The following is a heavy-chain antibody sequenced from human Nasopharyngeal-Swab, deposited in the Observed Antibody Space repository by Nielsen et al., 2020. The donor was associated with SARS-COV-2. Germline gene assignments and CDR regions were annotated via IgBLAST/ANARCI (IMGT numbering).Heavy chain of an antibody. CDR2: IYYSGST. V-gene: IGHV4-61*01. D-gene: IGHD1-26*01. J-gene: IGHJ4*02. CDR1: GGSVSSGSYY. CDR3: ARAGRDSGSYFLPFGY. Sequence: SETLSLTCTVSGGSVSSGSYYWSWIRQPPGKGLEWIGYIYYSGSTNYNPSLKSRVTISVDTSKNQFSLKLSSVTAADTAVYYCARAGRDSGSYFLPFGYWGQGTLVTVSS.